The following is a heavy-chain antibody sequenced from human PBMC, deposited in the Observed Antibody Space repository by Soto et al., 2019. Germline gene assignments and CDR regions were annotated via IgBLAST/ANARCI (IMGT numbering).Heavy chain of an antibody. CDR2: ISPMFGAA. CDR1: GGTFNTYA. D-gene: IGHD3-16*02. CDR3: ARGVQVHSPAIVN. Sequence: QVQLVQSGAELKQPGSSVKVSCQSSGGTFNTYAMNWVRQAPRQGPEWMGDISPMFGAANYAPKFQGRVTITADDCTGTSYMKLRSVTSEDPARCSCARGVQVHSPAIVNSGQGTLAIFS. V-gene: IGHV1-69*19. J-gene: IGHJ4*02.